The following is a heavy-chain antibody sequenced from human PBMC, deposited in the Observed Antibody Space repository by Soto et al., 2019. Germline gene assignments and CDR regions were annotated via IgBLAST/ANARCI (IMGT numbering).Heavy chain of an antibody. Sequence: PGESLKISCKGSGYNFAGYWIACFLQMPVKGLELMGIIYPSDSDTRYRPSFQGQVTISADKSISSAYLQWSSLRASDTAMYYCARGGVSTRTFDYWGQGTPVTVSS. J-gene: IGHJ4*02. CDR1: GYNFAGYW. CDR3: ARGGVSTRTFDY. CDR2: IYPSDSDT. D-gene: IGHD3-3*01. V-gene: IGHV5-51*01.